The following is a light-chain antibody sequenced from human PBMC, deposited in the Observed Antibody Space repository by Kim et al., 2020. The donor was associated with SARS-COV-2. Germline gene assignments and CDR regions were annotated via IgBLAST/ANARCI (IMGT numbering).Light chain of an antibody. CDR3: QQYAGSPLSAT. J-gene: IGKJ4*01. V-gene: IGKV3-20*01. CDR1: QTVNNY. CDR2: GAS. Sequence: IVLTQSPGTLSLSPGERATLSCRASQTVNNYLALYQQKPGQAPRLLIYGASSRATGIPDRFSGSGSGTDFTLTISRLEPEDFAVFYCQQYAGSPLSATFGGGTKVDIK.